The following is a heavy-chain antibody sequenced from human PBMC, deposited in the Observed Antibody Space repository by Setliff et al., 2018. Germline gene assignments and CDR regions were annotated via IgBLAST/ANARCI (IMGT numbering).Heavy chain of an antibody. Sequence: PSETLSLTCAVYGGSFSTYYWIWIRQPPGKGLEWIGEINHSGSTNYNPSLKSRVTILSDTAKNQFSLKLSSVTAADTAVYYCARVDSHWLDKIDYYYGMDVWGQGTTVTVSS. V-gene: IGHV4-34*01. CDR2: INHSGST. CDR3: ARVDSHWLDKIDYYYGMDV. J-gene: IGHJ6*02. D-gene: IGHD6-19*01. CDR1: GGSFSTYY.